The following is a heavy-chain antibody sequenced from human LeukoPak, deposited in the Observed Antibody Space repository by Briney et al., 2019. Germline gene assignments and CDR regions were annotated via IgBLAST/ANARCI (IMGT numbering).Heavy chain of an antibody. CDR3: VRDRPHNWFDP. CDR2: IKPDSGDT. CDR1: GYTFSGYY. J-gene: IGHJ5*02. Sequence: GASVKVSCKASGYTFSGYYIHWVRQAPGQGLEWMGLIKPDSGDTNYAQNFRGRVTMTRDTSITTAYMELNRLTSDDTAVYYCVRDRPHNWFDPWGRGTLVTVSS. V-gene: IGHV1-2*02.